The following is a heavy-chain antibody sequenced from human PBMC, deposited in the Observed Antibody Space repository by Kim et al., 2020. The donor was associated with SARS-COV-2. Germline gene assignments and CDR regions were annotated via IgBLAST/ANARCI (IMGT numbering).Heavy chain of an antibody. CDR3: AKDRPNYYGSDRNHYKTNGDH. Sequence: GGSLRLSCAASGFDFTIHAMSWVRQAPGKGLEWVSSITSRSGVTYYPDSVKGRFTISRDNSENTLYLQMNSRRAEDTAVYFCAKDRPNYYGSDRNHYKTNGDHGGQGT. V-gene: IGHV3-23*01. CDR2: ITSRSGVT. J-gene: IGHJ5*02. D-gene: IGHD3-10*01. CDR1: GFDFTIHA.